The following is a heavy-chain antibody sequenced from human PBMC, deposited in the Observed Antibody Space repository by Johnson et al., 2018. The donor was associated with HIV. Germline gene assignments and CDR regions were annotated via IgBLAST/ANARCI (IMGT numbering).Heavy chain of an antibody. CDR1: GFTFDDYG. J-gene: IGHJ3*02. V-gene: IGHV3-13*01. Sequence: MLLVESGGGVVRPGGSLTLSCAASGFTFDDYGMKWVRQVPGKGLEWVSAIGTAGDTYYPGSVKGRFTISRENAKNSLYLQMNSLRAGDTAVYYCASITTIAAAGRGAFD. D-gene: IGHD6-13*01. CDR2: IGTAGDT. CDR3: ASITTIAAAGRGAFD.